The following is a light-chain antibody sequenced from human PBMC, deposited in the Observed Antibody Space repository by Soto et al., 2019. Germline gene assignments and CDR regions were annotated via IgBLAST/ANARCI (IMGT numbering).Light chain of an antibody. V-gene: IGLV1-40*01. CDR1: SSNIGAGYN. CDR3: QSYDNSLSGSL. Sequence: QSVLTQPPSVSGAPGQRVTISCTGSSSNIGAGYNVHWYQQLPGTAPKLLIYDNINRPSGVPARFSASKSGTSASLAVAGLQAEDEADYYCQSYDNSLSGSLFGAGTKLTVL. CDR2: DNI. J-gene: IGLJ3*02.